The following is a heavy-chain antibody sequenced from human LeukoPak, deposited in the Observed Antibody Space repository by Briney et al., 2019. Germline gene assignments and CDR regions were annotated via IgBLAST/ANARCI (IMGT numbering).Heavy chain of an antibody. CDR2: IRSKANSYAT. D-gene: IGHD2-2*01. CDR1: GFTFSGSA. CDR3: TRGPRKDIVVVPAAVPIVYGMDV. J-gene: IGHJ6*02. V-gene: IGHV3-73*01. Sequence: PGGSLRLSCAASGFTFSGSAMHWVRQASGKGLEWVGRIRSKANSYATAYAASEKGRFTISRDDSKNTAYLQMNSLKTEDTAVYYCTRGPRKDIVVVPAAVPIVYGMDVWGQGTTVTVSS.